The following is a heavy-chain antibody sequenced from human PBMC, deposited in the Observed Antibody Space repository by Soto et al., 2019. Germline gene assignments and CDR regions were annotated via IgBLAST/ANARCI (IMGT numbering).Heavy chain of an antibody. J-gene: IGHJ4*02. CDR2: IKQDGSEK. D-gene: IGHD4-17*01. CDR3: ARESLPPPLGYGKNNDY. CDR1: GFTFSSYW. V-gene: IGHV3-7*01. Sequence: EVQLVESGGGLVQPGGSLRLSCAASGFTFSSYWMSWIRQAPGKGLEWVANIKQDGSEKYYVDSVKGRFTISRDNAKNSLYLQMNSLRAEDTAVYYCARESLPPPLGYGKNNDYWGQGTLVTVSS.